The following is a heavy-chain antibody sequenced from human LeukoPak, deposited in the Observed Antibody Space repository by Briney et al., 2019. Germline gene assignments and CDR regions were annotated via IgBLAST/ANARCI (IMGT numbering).Heavy chain of an antibody. CDR1: GFTFSSYS. CDR3: ARARSSGWYRDY. V-gene: IGHV3-21*01. CDR2: ISSSSYI. D-gene: IGHD6-19*01. J-gene: IGHJ4*02. Sequence: PGGSLRLSCAASGFTFSSYSMNWVRQAAGKGLEWVSSISSSSYIYYADSVKGRFTISRDNAENSLYLQMNSLRAEDTAVYYCARARSSGWYRDYWGQGTLVTVSS.